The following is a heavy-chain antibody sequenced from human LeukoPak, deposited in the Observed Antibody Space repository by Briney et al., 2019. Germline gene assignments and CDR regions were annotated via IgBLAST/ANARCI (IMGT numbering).Heavy chain of an antibody. V-gene: IGHV4-38-2*02. Sequence: SETLSLTCTVSGYSISSGYYWGWIRQPPGKGLEWIGSIYHSGSTYYNPSLKSRVTISVDTSKNQFSLNLNSVTAADTAVYFCAREDYHDSGGYYFDYWGQGTLVTVSS. J-gene: IGHJ4*02. CDR3: AREDYHDSGGYYFDY. CDR1: GYSISSGYY. D-gene: IGHD3-22*01. CDR2: IYHSGST.